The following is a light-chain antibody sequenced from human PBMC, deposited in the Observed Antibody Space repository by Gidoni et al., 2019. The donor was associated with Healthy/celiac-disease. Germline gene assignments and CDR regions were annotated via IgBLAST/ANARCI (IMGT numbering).Light chain of an antibody. J-gene: IGLJ3*02. Sequence: QSALTQPPSASGSPGQSVTISCTGTSSDVGGYNYVSWYQQHPGKAPKLMIYEVSKRPSGVPDRFSGSKSGNMASLTVSGLQAEDEADYYCSSYAGSTGVFGGGTKLTVL. CDR3: SSYAGSTGV. V-gene: IGLV2-8*01. CDR1: SSDVGGYNY. CDR2: EVS.